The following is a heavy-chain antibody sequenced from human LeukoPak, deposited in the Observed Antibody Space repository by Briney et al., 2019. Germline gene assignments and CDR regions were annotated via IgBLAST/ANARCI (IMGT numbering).Heavy chain of an antibody. J-gene: IGHJ6*02. CDR1: GFTFSSYG. CDR3: ARDPIVVVPAVGMDV. V-gene: IGHV3-33*01. CDR2: IWYDGSNK. D-gene: IGHD2-2*01. Sequence: GGSLRLSCGASGFTFSSYGMHWVRQAPGKGLEWVAVIWYDGSNKHYADSVKGRFTISRDNSKNTVYLQMNGLRAEDMAVYYCARDPIVVVPAVGMDVWGQGTTVTVSS.